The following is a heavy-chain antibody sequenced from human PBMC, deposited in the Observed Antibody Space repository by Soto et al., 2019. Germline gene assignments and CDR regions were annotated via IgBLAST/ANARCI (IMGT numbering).Heavy chain of an antibody. CDR3: ARQGIAARPTSFYYYYMDV. Sequence: TLSLTCTVSGGSISSYYWSWIRQPPGKGLEWIGYIYYSGSTNYNPSLKSRVTISVDTSKNQFSLKLSSVTAADTAVYYCARQGIAARPTSFYYYYMDVWGKGTTVTVSS. CDR2: IYYSGST. V-gene: IGHV4-59*08. CDR1: GGSISSYY. D-gene: IGHD6-6*01. J-gene: IGHJ6*03.